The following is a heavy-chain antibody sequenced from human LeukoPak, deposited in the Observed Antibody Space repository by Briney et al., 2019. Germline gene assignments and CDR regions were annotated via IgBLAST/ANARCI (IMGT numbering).Heavy chain of an antibody. CDR2: ISSSSSYI. J-gene: IGHJ4*02. V-gene: IGHV3-21*01. Sequence: GGSLRLSCAASGFTFSSYSMNWVRQAPGRGLEWVSSISSSSSYIYYADSVKGRFTISRDNAKNSLYLQMNSLRAEDTAVYYCARFNLAVAHDYWGQGTLVTVSS. CDR3: ARFNLAVAHDY. D-gene: IGHD6-19*01. CDR1: GFTFSSYS.